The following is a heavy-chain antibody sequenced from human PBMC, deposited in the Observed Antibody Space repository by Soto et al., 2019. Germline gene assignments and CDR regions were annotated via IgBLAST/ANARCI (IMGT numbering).Heavy chain of an antibody. CDR1: GGPYSKYS. J-gene: IGHJ4*02. CDR3: ARSLLGDYYDSDGLDN. D-gene: IGHD3-22*01. CDR2: IIPIFDIT. Sequence: ASVKVSCKASGGPYSKYSISWVRQAPGQGLEWMGRIIPIFDITNYAQKFQGRVTITADKSTSTVYMDLSSLRSEDTAVYYCARSLLGDYYDSDGLDNWGQGTRVTVSS. V-gene: IGHV1-69*02.